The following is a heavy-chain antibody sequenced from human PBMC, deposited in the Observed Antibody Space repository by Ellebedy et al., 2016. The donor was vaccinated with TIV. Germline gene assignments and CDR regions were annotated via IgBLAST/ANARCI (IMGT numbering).Heavy chain of an antibody. V-gene: IGHV3-23*01. Sequence: GESLKISCAASGFTFSSYWMSWVRQAPGKGLEWVSAISGSGGSTYYADSVKGRFTISRDNSKNTLYLQMNSLRAEDTAVYYCAKRRGYSSSWYWFDPWGQGTLVTVSS. CDR2: ISGSGGST. CDR3: AKRRGYSSSWYWFDP. CDR1: GFTFSSYW. J-gene: IGHJ5*02. D-gene: IGHD6-13*01.